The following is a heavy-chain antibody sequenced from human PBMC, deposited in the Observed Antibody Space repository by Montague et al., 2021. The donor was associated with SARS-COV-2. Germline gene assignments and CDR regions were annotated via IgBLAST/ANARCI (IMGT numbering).Heavy chain of an antibody. J-gene: IGHJ4*02. CDR1: GGSFSGYY. D-gene: IGHD3-22*01. Sequence: SETLSLTCAVYGGSFSGYYWSWIRQPPGKGLEWIGEINHSGSTNYNQSLKSRVTISVDTSKNQFSLKLSSVTAADTAVYYCERKTRGWLSRPPYKYYFDYWGQGTLVTVSS. CDR3: ERKTRGWLSRPPYKYYFDY. V-gene: IGHV4-34*01. CDR2: INHSGST.